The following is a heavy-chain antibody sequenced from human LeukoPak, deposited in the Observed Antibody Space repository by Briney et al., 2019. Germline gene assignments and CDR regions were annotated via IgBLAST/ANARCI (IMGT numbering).Heavy chain of an antibody. CDR3: ARALYYYDSSGYRPFDP. V-gene: IGHV1-69*04. CDR1: GGTFSSYA. CDR2: IIPILGIA. D-gene: IGHD3-22*01. Sequence: ASVKVSCKASGGTFSSYAISWVRQAPGQGLEWMGRIIPILGIANYAQKFQGRVTITADKSTSTAYMELSSLRSEDTAVYYCARALYYYDSSGYRPFDPWGQGTLVTVSS. J-gene: IGHJ5*02.